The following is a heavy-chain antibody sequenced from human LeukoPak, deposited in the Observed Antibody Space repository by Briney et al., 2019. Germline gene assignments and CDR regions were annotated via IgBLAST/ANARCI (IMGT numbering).Heavy chain of an antibody. V-gene: IGHV4-59*01. D-gene: IGHD3-3*01. Sequence: SETLSLTCAVYGGSFSGYYWSWIRQPPGKGLEWIGYIYYSGSTNYNPSLKSRVTISVDTSENQFSLKLSSVTAADTAVYYCARIHYDFWSGYYFFDYWGQGTLVTVSS. J-gene: IGHJ4*02. CDR1: GGSFSGYY. CDR3: ARIHYDFWSGYYFFDY. CDR2: IYYSGST.